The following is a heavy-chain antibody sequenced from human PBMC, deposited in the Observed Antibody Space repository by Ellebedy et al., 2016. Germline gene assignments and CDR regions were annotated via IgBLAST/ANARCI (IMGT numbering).Heavy chain of an antibody. J-gene: IGHJ4*02. CDR2: ITGNGGTT. Sequence: GGSLRLSXAASGFTFSSYAMSWVRQAPGKGLEWVSAITGNGGTTNYADSVKGRFTISRDNSKNTLYLQMNSLRVEDTAVYYCAKEEWRCRVNTCSSYWGQGTLVTVSS. V-gene: IGHV3-23*01. D-gene: IGHD3-3*01. CDR3: AKEEWRCRVNTCSSY. CDR1: GFTFSSYA.